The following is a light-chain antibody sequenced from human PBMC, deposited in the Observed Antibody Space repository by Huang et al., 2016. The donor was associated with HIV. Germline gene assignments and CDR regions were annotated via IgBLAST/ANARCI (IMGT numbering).Light chain of an antibody. J-gene: IGKJ4*01. CDR2: EAS. V-gene: IGKV3-11*01. Sequence: EIVLTQSPATLSLSPGERATLSCRASQSVDRYVAWFQQKPGQAPRLLIYEASDMATGIPARFSGSGSGTDFTLTISSREPEDFAVYYCQQRRKWPLTFGGGTKVEI. CDR1: QSVDRY. CDR3: QQRRKWPLT.